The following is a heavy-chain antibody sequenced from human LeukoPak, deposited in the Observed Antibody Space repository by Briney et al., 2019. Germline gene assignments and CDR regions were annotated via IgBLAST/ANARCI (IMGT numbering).Heavy chain of an antibody. D-gene: IGHD3-10*01. Sequence: KPSETLSLTCAVYGGSFTGYYWSWIRQPPGTGLEWIGEINHSGSTNYNPSLKSRVTISVDTSKNQFSLKLSSMTAADTAVYYCARYVVYGSGKYYFDYWGQGTLVTVSS. CDR1: GGSFTGYY. V-gene: IGHV4-34*01. CDR3: ARYVVYGSGKYYFDY. J-gene: IGHJ4*02. CDR2: INHSGST.